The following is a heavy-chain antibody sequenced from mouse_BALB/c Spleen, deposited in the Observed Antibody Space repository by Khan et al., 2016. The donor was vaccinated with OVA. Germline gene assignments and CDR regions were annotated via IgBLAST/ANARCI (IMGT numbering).Heavy chain of an antibody. D-gene: IGHD1-1*01. CDR1: GYSITSDYA. CDR2: ISYSGNT. CDR3: ARIYGGDFDY. J-gene: IGHJ2*01. Sequence: EVQLVESGPGLVKPSQSLSLTCTVTGYSITSDYAWNWIRQFPGNKREWMGYISYSGNTKYNPSLKSRVSITRDTSKNQFFLQLNSVTIEDTATYYCARIYGGDFDYWGQGTTLTVSS. V-gene: IGHV3-2*02.